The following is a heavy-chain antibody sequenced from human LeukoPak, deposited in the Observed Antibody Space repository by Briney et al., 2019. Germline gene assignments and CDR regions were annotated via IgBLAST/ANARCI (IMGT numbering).Heavy chain of an antibody. CDR1: GFTFSDYW. CDR2: IKQDGSAK. J-gene: IGHJ4*02. V-gene: IGHV3-7*01. Sequence: GGTLRLSCTASGFTFSDYWMTWVRQAPGKGLEWVANIKQDGSAKYYVDSVKGRFTISRDNAKNSLYLQMDSLRVEDTATYYCARWRGSTSERSDYWGQGTLVTVSS. D-gene: IGHD2-2*01. CDR3: ARWRGSTSERSDY.